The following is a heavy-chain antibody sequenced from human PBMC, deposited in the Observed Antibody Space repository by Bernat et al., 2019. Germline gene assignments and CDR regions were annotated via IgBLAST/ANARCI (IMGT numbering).Heavy chain of an antibody. J-gene: IGHJ4*02. CDR3: AKGLDYYGSGSYSY. D-gene: IGHD3-10*01. CDR1: GFTFDDYA. Sequence: EVQLAESGGGLVQPGRSLRLSCAASGFTFDDYAMHWVRQAPGKGLEWVSGISWNSGSIGYADSVKGRFTISRDNAKNSLYLQMNSLRAEDTALYYCAKGLDYYGSGSYSYWGQGTLVTVSS. V-gene: IGHV3-9*01. CDR2: ISWNSGSI.